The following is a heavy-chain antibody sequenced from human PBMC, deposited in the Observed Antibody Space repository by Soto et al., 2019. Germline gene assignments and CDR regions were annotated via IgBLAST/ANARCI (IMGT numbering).Heavy chain of an antibody. CDR2: INPANGDT. J-gene: IGHJ4*02. CDR3: ARLQGLLERYSHDY. D-gene: IGHD1-1*01. Sequence: HVQLVQSGAEVMKPGASVKVSCQASGYTFSHFALHWVRQAPGQRLEWMGWINPANGDTAYSQKFLGKFTITTDTSASTAYLELHSLTAEDTAVYFCARLQGLLERYSHDYWGQGSLVTVSS. CDR1: GYTFSHFA. V-gene: IGHV1-3*01.